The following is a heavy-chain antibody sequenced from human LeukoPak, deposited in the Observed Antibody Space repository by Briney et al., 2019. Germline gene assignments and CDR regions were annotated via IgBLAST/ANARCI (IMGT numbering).Heavy chain of an antibody. J-gene: IGHJ4*02. Sequence: GESLKISCKGSGYSFTSYWIAWARQMPGKGLEWMGIIYPGDSETRSRPSFEGQVTISADKSISTAHLQWSSLKASDTAMYYCARLAYYYGSGSYYFDYWGQGTLVTVSS. CDR3: ARLAYYYGSGSYYFDY. CDR2: IYPGDSET. D-gene: IGHD3-10*01. V-gene: IGHV5-51*01. CDR1: GYSFTSYW.